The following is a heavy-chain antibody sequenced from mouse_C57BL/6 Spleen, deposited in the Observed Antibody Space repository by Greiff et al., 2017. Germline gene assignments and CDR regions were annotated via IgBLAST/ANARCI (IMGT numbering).Heavy chain of an antibody. CDR1: GFTFSSYA. CDR2: ISDGGSYT. D-gene: IGHD2-1*01. CDR3: ARDGNYGNPYWYFDV. V-gene: IGHV5-4*01. Sequence: DVKLVESGGGLVKPGGSLKLSCAASGFTFSSYAMSWVRQTPEKRLEWVATISDGGSYTYYPDNVKGRFTISRDNAKNNLYLQMSHLKSEDTAMYYCARDGNYGNPYWYFDVWGTGTTVTVSS. J-gene: IGHJ1*03.